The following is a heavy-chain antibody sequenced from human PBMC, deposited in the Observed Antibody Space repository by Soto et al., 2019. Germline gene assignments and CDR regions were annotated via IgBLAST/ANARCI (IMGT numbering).Heavy chain of an antibody. Sequence: QVQLVQPGGEVKKPGASVKVACKTSGCTFDDYSIIWVRQAPGKGLEWVGWIAVYNNHTDYAENLQGRVSLTTDSSTNTVYMELRTLRSDDSAVYYCASGKRSYLSYGDHWGQGTRVTVSP. CDR1: GCTFDDYS. CDR3: ASGKRSYLSYGDH. J-gene: IGHJ4*02. CDR2: IAVYNNHT. V-gene: IGHV1-18*01. D-gene: IGHD3-10*01.